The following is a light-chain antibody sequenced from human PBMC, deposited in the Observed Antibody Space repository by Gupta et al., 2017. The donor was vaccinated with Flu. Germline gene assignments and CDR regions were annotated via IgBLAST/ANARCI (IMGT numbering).Light chain of an antibody. CDR2: DAS. CDR1: QSVSNF. Sequence: SPDHLSLSPGERATLSCRDSQSVSNFLVWYQQKPGQAPRLIIYDASNRASGIPDRFSGSGSGTDFTLTSSRREHEDFAVYYWQQRRDLITFGGGTKVEIK. V-gene: IGKV3-11*01. CDR3: QQRRDLIT. J-gene: IGKJ4*01.